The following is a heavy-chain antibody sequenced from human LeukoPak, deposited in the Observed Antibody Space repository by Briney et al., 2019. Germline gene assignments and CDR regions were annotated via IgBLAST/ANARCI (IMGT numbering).Heavy chain of an antibody. V-gene: IGHV3-48*03. Sequence: GGSLRLSCAASGFTFSSYEMNWVRQAPGKGLEWVSYISSSGSTIYYADSVKGRFIISRDNAKNSLYLQMSSLRAEDTAVYYCAHVKARSGSTFDIWGQGTMVTVSS. CDR2: ISSSGSTI. CDR3: AHVKARSGSTFDI. J-gene: IGHJ3*02. D-gene: IGHD3-10*01. CDR1: GFTFSSYE.